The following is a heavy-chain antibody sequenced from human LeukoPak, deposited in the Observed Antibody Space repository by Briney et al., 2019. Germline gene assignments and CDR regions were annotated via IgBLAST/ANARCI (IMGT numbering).Heavy chain of an antibody. Sequence: PSETLSLTCAVYGGSFSGYYWSWIRQPPGKGLEWIGKINQSGSTNYNPSLKSRVTISVDTSKNQFSLKLSSVTAADTAVYYCAREFLDVAPFDYWGQGTLVTVSS. CDR2: INQSGST. CDR1: GGSFSGYY. V-gene: IGHV4-34*01. D-gene: IGHD2-21*01. CDR3: AREFLDVAPFDY. J-gene: IGHJ4*02.